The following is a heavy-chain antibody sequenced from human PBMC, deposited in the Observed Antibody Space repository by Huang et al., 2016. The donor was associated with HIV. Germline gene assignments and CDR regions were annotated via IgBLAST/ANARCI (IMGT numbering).Heavy chain of an antibody. Sequence: QLQLQGSGPGLVKPSETLSLTCTVSGGSITSRSYYWGWIRQPPGKGLEWVGSIYYSGSTDYNPSVKRRVTVSVDTSKNQFSRKLSSVTAADTAVYYCARHFSYYDSSGYTPWDAFDIWGQGTMVTVSS. CDR3: ARHFSYYDSSGYTPWDAFDI. V-gene: IGHV4-39*01. CDR2: IYYSGST. CDR1: GGSITSRSYY. J-gene: IGHJ3*02. D-gene: IGHD3-22*01.